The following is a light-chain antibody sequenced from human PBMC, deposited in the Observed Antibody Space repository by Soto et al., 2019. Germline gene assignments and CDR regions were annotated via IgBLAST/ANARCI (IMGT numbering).Light chain of an antibody. V-gene: IGKV3-20*01. CDR1: QTVTSSY. J-gene: IGKJ4*01. Sequence: VLTQSPGSLSLSPGERATVSCRASQTVTSSYLAWYQQRPSQAPQLLIYDAVKRATGIPDRFSGSESGRDYTLTISRLDPEDSAVYYCQQYGDSITFGGGTKVEIK. CDR2: DAV. CDR3: QQYGDSIT.